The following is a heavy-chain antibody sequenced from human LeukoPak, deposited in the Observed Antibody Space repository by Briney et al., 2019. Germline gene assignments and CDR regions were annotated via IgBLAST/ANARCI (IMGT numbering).Heavy chain of an antibody. CDR1: GFTSSNSW. CDR2: IKQDGSEK. D-gene: IGHD3-22*01. Sequence: GGSLRLSCAASGFTSSNSWMSWVRQAPGKGLEWVANIKQDGSEKYYVDSVKGRFTISRDNAKNSLYLQMNSLRAEDTAVYYCARDLYRIVVVPHYFDYWGQGTLVTVSS. J-gene: IGHJ4*02. CDR3: ARDLYRIVVVPHYFDY. V-gene: IGHV3-7*01.